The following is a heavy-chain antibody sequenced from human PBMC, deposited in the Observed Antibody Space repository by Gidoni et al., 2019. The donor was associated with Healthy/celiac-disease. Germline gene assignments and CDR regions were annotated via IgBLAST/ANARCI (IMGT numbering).Heavy chain of an antibody. V-gene: IGHV3-30*18. CDR3: AKEGGVATSDY. Sequence: QVQLVESGGGVVQPGRSLRLSCAASGFTFSSYGMHWVRQAPGKGLDWVAVISYDGSNKYYADSVKGRFTISRDNSKNTLYLQMNSLRAEDTAVYYCAKEGGVATSDYWGQGTLVTVSS. D-gene: IGHD5-12*01. CDR2: ISYDGSNK. CDR1: GFTFSSYG. J-gene: IGHJ4*02.